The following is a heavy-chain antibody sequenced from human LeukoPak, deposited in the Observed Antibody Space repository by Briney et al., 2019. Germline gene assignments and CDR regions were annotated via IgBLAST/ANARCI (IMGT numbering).Heavy chain of an antibody. CDR3: ASYFGGWHFQH. Sequence: SETLSLTCAVSGYSITNGYYWGWIRQSPGKGLEWLGSVSPSGSTDSNPSLKSRLTISLDTSKNQISLMLSSVTAADTAVYYCASYFGGWHFQHWGQAPWSPSPQ. CDR2: VSPSGST. D-gene: IGHD3-10*01. V-gene: IGHV4-38-2*01. J-gene: IGHJ1*01. CDR1: GYSITNGYY.